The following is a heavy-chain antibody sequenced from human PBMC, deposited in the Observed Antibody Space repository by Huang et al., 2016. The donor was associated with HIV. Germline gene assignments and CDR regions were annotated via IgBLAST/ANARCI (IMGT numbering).Heavy chain of an antibody. J-gene: IGHJ4*02. CDR1: GGSIDNRNSY. Sequence: QLQLQESGPGQVKPSETLSLTCTVSGGSIDNRNSYWGWIPQPPGKGLEWIGKIYYSGTTCDNLSLKSRVTISVYTSNNQFSLRLAPVPAADTALYYGARRWDYDFWSRSSYYFGSWGQGTLVTVSS. CDR3: ARRWDYDFWSRSSYYFGS. V-gene: IGHV4-39*01. CDR2: IYYSGTT. D-gene: IGHD3-3*01.